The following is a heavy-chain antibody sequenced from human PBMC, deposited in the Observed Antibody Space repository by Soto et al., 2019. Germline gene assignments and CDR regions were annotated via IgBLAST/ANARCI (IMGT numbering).Heavy chain of an antibody. J-gene: IGHJ4*02. CDR1: GFTFSNYA. CDR2: ISSGGTYT. V-gene: IGHV3-23*01. Sequence: PGGSLRLSCAASGFTFSNYAMTWVRQAPGKGLERVSAISSGGTYTDYADSVKGRFTLSRDNSKNMVYLQMHSLRAEDTAVYHCAKESSGYNYGFYNYFDYWGQGTLVTVSS. D-gene: IGHD5-18*01. CDR3: AKESSGYNYGFYNYFDY.